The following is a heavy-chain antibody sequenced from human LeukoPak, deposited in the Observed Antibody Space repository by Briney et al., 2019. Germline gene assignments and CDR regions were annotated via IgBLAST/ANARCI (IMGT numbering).Heavy chain of an antibody. CDR1: GFTFSSYG. D-gene: IGHD3-10*01. J-gene: IGHJ5*02. Sequence: GGSLRLSCAASGFTFSSYGMHWVRQAPGKGLEWVAFIRYDGSNKYYADSVKGRFTISRDNSKNTLYLQMNSLRAEDTAVYYCAKAGITMVRGALNWFDPWGQGTLVTVSS. CDR3: AKAGITMVRGALNWFDP. CDR2: IRYDGSNK. V-gene: IGHV3-30*02.